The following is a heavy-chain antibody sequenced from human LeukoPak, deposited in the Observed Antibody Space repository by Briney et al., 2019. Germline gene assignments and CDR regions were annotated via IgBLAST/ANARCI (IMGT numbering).Heavy chain of an antibody. D-gene: IGHD3-16*01. CDR1: GFSFNNYA. V-gene: IGHV3-30*18. Sequence: PGKSLRLSCAAPGFSFNNYAMYWVRQAPGKGLEWVALISYDGGDKYYAESMKGRITISRDNAENTLYLQMNNLRPDDTAFYFCVKEGVEYSYSYGDYWGQGTLVTVSS. CDR3: VKEGVEYSYSYGDY. J-gene: IGHJ4*02. CDR2: ISYDGGDK.